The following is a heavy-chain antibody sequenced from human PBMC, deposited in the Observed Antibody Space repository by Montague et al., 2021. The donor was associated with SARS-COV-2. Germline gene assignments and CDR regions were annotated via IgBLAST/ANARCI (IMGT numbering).Heavy chain of an antibody. J-gene: IGHJ4*02. Sequence: SETLSLTCTVSGGSISSSNYFWGWIRQPPGKGLEWIGSIYFGGGTXYXXXXKXRVTISVDTSKNQFSLKLTSVTAADAAVYWCARDVGERITGYEAEGGFDYWGQGTLVSVSS. CDR3: ARDVGERITGYEAEGGFDY. CDR1: GGSISSSNYF. V-gene: IGHV4-39*07. D-gene: IGHD5-12*01. CDR2: IYFGGGT.